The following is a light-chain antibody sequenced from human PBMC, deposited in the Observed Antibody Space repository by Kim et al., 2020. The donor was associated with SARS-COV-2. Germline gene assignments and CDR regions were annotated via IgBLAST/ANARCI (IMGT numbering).Light chain of an antibody. CDR3: QQRSKWPVT. J-gene: IGKJ4*01. CDR1: QSVSSY. CDR2: DAS. Sequence: EIVLTQSPATLSLSPGERATLSCRAGQSVSSYLAWYQQKPGQAPRLLIYDASNRATGIPARFSGSGSGTDFTLTISSLEPEDFAVYYCQQRSKWPVTFGGGTKVDSK. V-gene: IGKV3-11*01.